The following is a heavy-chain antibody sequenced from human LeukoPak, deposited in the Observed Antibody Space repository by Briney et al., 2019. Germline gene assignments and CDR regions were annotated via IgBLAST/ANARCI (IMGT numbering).Heavy chain of an antibody. V-gene: IGHV4-4*02. D-gene: IGHD1-26*01. Sequence: SETLSLTCAVSGGSITTTNWWSWVRQPPGKGLEWIGEVHPNGATNYNPSLESRFSMSIDKTNNHLSLEVTSVTAADTAMYYCTRESGAFSPFGFWGQGTPVTVSS. CDR1: GGSITTTNW. J-gene: IGHJ4*02. CDR2: VHPNGAT. CDR3: TRESGAFSPFGF.